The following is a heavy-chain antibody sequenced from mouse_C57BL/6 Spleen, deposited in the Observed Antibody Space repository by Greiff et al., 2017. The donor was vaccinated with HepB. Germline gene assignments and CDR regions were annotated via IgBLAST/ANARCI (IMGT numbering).Heavy chain of an antibody. Sequence: EVNVVESGGGLVKPGGSLKLSCAASGFTFSDYGMHWVRQAPEKGLEWVAYISSGSSTIYYADTVKGRFTISRDNAKNTLFLQMTSLRSEDTAMYYCARGTGYYAMDYWGQGTSVTVSS. D-gene: IGHD4-1*01. CDR1: GFTFSDYG. CDR2: ISSGSSTI. J-gene: IGHJ4*01. V-gene: IGHV5-17*01. CDR3: ARGTGYYAMDY.